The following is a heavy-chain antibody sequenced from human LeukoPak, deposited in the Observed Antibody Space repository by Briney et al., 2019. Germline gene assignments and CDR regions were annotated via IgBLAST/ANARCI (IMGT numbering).Heavy chain of an antibody. V-gene: IGHV4-39*02. Sequence: SSETLSLTCTVSGGSISSSSYYWGWIRQPPGKGLEWIGSIYYSGSTYYNPSLKSRVTISVDTSKNQFSLKLSSVTAADTTVYYCAGDHTYYDFWSGLFMDVWGKGTTVTVSS. CDR1: GGSISSSSYY. CDR2: IYYSGST. J-gene: IGHJ6*03. CDR3: AGDHTYYDFWSGLFMDV. D-gene: IGHD3-3*01.